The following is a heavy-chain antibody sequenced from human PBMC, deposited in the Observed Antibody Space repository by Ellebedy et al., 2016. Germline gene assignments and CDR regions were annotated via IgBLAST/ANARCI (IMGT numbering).Heavy chain of an antibody. Sequence: GGSLRLSCAASGFIFSSTDMHWVRQATGKGLEWVSAIGTIDDTYYSDSVKGRFTISRENAQNSLYLQMNSLRAGDTAVYYCARDDNWNSFDYWGQGTLVTVSS. D-gene: IGHD1-20*01. J-gene: IGHJ4*02. V-gene: IGHV3-13*01. CDR2: IGTIDDT. CDR3: ARDDNWNSFDY. CDR1: GFIFSSTD.